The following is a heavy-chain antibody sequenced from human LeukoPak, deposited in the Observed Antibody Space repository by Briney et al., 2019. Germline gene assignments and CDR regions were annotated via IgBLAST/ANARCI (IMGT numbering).Heavy chain of an antibody. D-gene: IGHD6-6*01. Sequence: SETLSLTCTVSGGSISSGVYYWSWIRQPPGKGLEGIGHVYYSGRTYYNPSLKSRLTVSVDTSKTQFSLKLSSVTAADTAVYYCARAVYSNSYHFDYWGQGTLLTVSS. V-gene: IGHV4-30-4*08. CDR1: GGSISSGVYY. CDR3: ARAVYSNSYHFDY. CDR2: VYYSGRT. J-gene: IGHJ4*02.